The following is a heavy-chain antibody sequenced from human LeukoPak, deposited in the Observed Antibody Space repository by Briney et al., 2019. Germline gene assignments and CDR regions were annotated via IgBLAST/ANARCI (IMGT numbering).Heavy chain of an antibody. J-gene: IGHJ4*02. CDR3: TRLNYYGSGSYVWYYFDY. D-gene: IGHD3-10*01. CDR1: GGSISSSSYY. V-gene: IGHV4-39*01. CDR2: IYYSGST. Sequence: SETLSLTCTVSGGSISSSSYYWGWIRQPPGKGLEWIGSIYYSGSTYYSPSLKSRVTISVDTSKNQFSLKLSSVTAADTAVYYCTRLNYYGSGSYVWYYFDYWGQGTLVTVSS.